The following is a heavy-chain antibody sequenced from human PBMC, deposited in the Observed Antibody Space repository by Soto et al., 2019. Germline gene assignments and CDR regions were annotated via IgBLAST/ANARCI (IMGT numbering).Heavy chain of an antibody. D-gene: IGHD6-19*01. CDR1: GYTFTSYD. V-gene: IGHV1-8*01. CDR3: ARGLVAVAGTRWFDP. CDR2: MNPNSGNT. Sequence: QVQLVQSGAEVKKPGASVQVSCKASGYTFTSYDINWVRQATGQGREWMGLMNPNSGNTGYAQKFQGRVTMNRNTSISTAYMELSSLRSEDTAVYYCARGLVAVAGTRWFDPWGQGTLVTVSS. J-gene: IGHJ5*02.